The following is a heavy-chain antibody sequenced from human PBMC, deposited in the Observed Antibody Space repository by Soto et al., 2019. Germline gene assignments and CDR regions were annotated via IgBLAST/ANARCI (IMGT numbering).Heavy chain of an antibody. D-gene: IGHD3-22*01. CDR2: IWHDGSNK. CDR3: ARDTKNDCRGTPDS. V-gene: IGHV3-33*01. J-gene: IGHJ4*02. CDR1: GFTFSSYG. Sequence: QVQVVESGGGVVQPGRSLRLSCAASGFTFSSYGIHCVRQAPGKALEWVATIWHDGSNKFYADSVKGRFTIARDNSKNTLFLLMNSLRAEDTAVYYCARDTKNDCRGTPDSWGQGTLVTVSS.